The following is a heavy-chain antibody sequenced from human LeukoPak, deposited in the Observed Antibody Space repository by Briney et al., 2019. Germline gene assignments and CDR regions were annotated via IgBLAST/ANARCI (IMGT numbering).Heavy chain of an antibody. D-gene: IGHD6-13*01. CDR2: ISGRGGST. V-gene: IGHV3-23*01. CDR3: AKDTGVWQQLVPKWFDY. CDR1: GFTFSSYA. Sequence: GGSLRLSCAASGFTFSSYAMSWVRQAPGKGLEWVSAISGRGGSTYYADSVKGRFTISRDNSKNTLYLQMNSLRAEDTAVYYCAKDTGVWQQLVPKWFDYWGQGTLVTVSS. J-gene: IGHJ4*02.